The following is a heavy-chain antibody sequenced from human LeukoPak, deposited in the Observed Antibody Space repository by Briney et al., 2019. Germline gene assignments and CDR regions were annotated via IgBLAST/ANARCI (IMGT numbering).Heavy chain of an antibody. CDR1: GFSFSSYW. Sequence: GGSLRLSCAASGFSFSSYWMHWVPQAPGKGLVGVSRLNGDGSSTSYLDSVRGRLTISRDNTKNTLYLHMNSLRAEDTGVYYCARERWNSEAFDIWGQGTVVTVSS. CDR3: ARERWNSEAFDI. V-gene: IGHV3-74*01. J-gene: IGHJ3*02. D-gene: IGHD1-7*01. CDR2: LNGDGSST.